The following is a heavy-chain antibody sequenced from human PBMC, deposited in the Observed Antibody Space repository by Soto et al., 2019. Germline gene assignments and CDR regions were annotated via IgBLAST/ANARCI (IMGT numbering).Heavy chain of an antibody. CDR2: ISYDGSNK. CDR1: GFTFSSYA. CDR3: ASLYCSGGSCYVANYYYGMDV. D-gene: IGHD2-15*01. V-gene: IGHV3-30-3*01. Sequence: QVQLVESGGGVVQPGRSLRLSCAASGFTFSSYAMHWVRQAPGMGLEWVAVISYDGSNKYYADSVKGRFTISRDNSKNTLYLQMNSLRAEDTAVYYCASLYCSGGSCYVANYYYGMDVWGQGTTVTVSS. J-gene: IGHJ6*02.